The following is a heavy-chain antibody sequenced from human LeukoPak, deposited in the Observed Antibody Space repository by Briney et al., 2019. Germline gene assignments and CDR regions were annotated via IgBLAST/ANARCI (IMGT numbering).Heavy chain of an antibody. CDR2: ISYDGSNK. CDR1: GFTFSSYA. CDR3: ARVSPDGGAFDY. V-gene: IGHV3-30-3*01. D-gene: IGHD4-23*01. Sequence: GGSLRLSCAASGFTFSSYAMHWVRQAPGKGLEWVAVISYDGSNKYYADSVKGRFTISRDNSKNTLYLQMNSLRAEDTAVYYCARVSPDGGAFDYWGQGTLVTVSS. J-gene: IGHJ4*02.